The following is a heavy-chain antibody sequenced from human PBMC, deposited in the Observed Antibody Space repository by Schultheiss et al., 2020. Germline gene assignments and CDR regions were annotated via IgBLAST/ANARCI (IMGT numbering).Heavy chain of an antibody. V-gene: IGHV3-53*01. CDR3: ARELGITWFDP. D-gene: IGHD3-16*01. J-gene: IGHJ5*02. Sequence: GGSLRLSCAASGFTVSSNYMSWVRQAPGKGLEWVSVIYSGGSTYYADSVKGRFTISRDNSKNTLYLQMNSLRAEDTAVYYCARELGITWFDPWGQGTLVTVSS. CDR1: GFTVSSNY. CDR2: IYSGGST.